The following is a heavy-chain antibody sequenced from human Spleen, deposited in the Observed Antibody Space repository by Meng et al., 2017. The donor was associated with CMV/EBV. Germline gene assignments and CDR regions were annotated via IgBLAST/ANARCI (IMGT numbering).Heavy chain of an antibody. J-gene: IGHJ4*02. V-gene: IGHV3-7*02. D-gene: IGHD3-10*01. CDR2: INGDGSAK. CDR1: GLTFSSPW. CDR3: TGNADGSY. Sequence: EVQLVECGGSWGPPGGSLRLSCAAFGLTFSSPWVKWARQAPGKGLEWVANINGDGSAKYYVDSVKGRFTISRDNGKNSVYLQMSSLRAEDTAVYYCTGNADGSYWGQGTLVTVSS.